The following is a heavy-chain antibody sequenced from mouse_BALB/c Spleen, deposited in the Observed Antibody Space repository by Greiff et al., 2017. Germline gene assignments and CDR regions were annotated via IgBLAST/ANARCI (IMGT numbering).Heavy chain of an antibody. CDR3: ARRKREYAMDY. CDR2: INSNGGST. V-gene: IGHV5-6-2*01. Sequence: EVKLVESGGGLVKLGGSLKLSCAASGFTFSSYYMSWVRQTPEKRLELVAAINSNGGSTYYPDTVKGRFTISRDNAKNTLYLQMSSLKSEDTALYYCARRKREYAMDYWGQGTSVTVSS. J-gene: IGHJ4*01. CDR1: GFTFSSYY.